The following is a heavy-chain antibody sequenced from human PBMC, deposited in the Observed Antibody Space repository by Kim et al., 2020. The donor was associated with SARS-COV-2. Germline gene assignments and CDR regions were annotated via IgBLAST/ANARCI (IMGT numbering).Heavy chain of an antibody. CDR3: AKDLWFRQWLAIVGLGWLDP. D-gene: IGHD6-19*01. Sequence: GGSLRLSCAASGFTFSSYGMHWVRQAPGKGLEWVAVISYDGSNKYYADSVKGRFTISRDNSKNTLYLQMNSLRAEDTAVYYCAKDLWFRQWLAIVGLGWLDPWGQGTLVTVSS. CDR2: ISYDGSNK. V-gene: IGHV3-30*18. J-gene: IGHJ5*02. CDR1: GFTFSSYG.